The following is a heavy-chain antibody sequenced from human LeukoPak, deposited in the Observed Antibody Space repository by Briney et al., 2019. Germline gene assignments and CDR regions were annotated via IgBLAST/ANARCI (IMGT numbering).Heavy chain of an antibody. V-gene: IGHV7-4-1*02. J-gene: IGHJ4*02. CDR1: GYTFTSYA. D-gene: IGHD6-13*01. Sequence: ASAKVSCKASGYTFTSYAMNWVRQAPGQGLEWMGWINTNTGNPTYAQGFTGRFVFSLDTSVSTAYLQISSLKAEDTAVYYCARHPLYSSSWYRVFDYWGQGTLVTVSS. CDR3: ARHPLYSSSWYRVFDY. CDR2: INTNTGNP.